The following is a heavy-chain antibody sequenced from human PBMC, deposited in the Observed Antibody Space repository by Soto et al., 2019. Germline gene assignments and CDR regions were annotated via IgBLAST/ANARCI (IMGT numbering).Heavy chain of an antibody. V-gene: IGHV4-39*01. D-gene: IGHD3-9*01. CDR2: IYYSGTT. CDR3: ARHRGYYDILTGYYTEINFDY. CDR1: GGSISSSSYY. J-gene: IGHJ4*02. Sequence: PSETLSLTCTVSGGSISSSSYYWGWIRQPPGKGLVWIGSIYYSGTTYYNPSLKSRVTISVDTSKNQFSLKLSSVTAADTAVYYCARHRGYYDILTGYYTEINFDYWGQGTLVTVPQ.